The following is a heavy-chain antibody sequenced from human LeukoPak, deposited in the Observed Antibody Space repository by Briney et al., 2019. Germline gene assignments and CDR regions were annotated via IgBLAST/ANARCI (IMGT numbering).Heavy chain of an antibody. Sequence: PGESLRLSCAASGFTFSSYWMSWVRQAPGKGLEWVGNIKQDGSEKYYVDSVKGRFTIYRDNAQNSRYVQMNSMRVEDTAVYYCAKGRILRYFDWSHWGQGTLVTVSS. J-gene: IGHJ4*02. CDR3: AKGRILRYFDWSH. CDR1: GFTFSSYW. D-gene: IGHD3-9*01. V-gene: IGHV3-7*03. CDR2: IKQDGSEK.